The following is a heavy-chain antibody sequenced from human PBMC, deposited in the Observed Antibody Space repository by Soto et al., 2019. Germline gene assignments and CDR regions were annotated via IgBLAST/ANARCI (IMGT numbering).Heavy chain of an antibody. V-gene: IGHV4-4*07. J-gene: IGHJ6*01. CDR3: VRGGGTDSRSMYYYDGMDV. Sequence: QVQLQESGPGLLRPSETLSLTCTVSGGSISEFYGSWIRQPAGKGREGIGRTYGSGSLYASGTTTHIPSLKGRITRSVDMSTHPVSRELTSVAAADTAVYYCVRGGGTDSRSMYYYDGMDVWGSGTTVTVSS. CDR1: GGSISEFY. CDR2: TYGSGSLYASGTT. D-gene: IGHD3-16*01.